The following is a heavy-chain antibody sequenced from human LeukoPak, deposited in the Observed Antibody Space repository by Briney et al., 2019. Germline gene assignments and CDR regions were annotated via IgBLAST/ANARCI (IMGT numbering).Heavy chain of an antibody. J-gene: IGHJ6*03. CDR1: GFTFSSYG. D-gene: IGHD6-6*01. V-gene: IGHV3-33*01. CDR2: IWYDGSKK. Sequence: GRSLRLSCAASGFTFSSYGMHWVRQAPGKGLEWVAVIWYDGSKKYYADSVKGRFTISRDNSKNTLYLQMNSLRAEDTAVYYCARDSNSSSSDYYYYYMDVWGKGTTVTVSS. CDR3: ARDSNSSSSDYYYYYMDV.